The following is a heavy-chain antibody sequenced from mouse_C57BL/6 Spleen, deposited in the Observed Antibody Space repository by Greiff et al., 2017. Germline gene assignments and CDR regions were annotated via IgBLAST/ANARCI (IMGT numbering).Heavy chain of an antibody. V-gene: IGHV5-17*01. CDR3: ARLGANWALMDY. Sequence: EVKLMESGGGLVKPGGSLKLSCAASGFTFSDYGMHWVRQAPEKGLEWVAYISSGSSTIYYAATVQGRFTISRDNAKNTLFLQLTSLRSEDTAMYYCARLGANWALMDYWGQGTSVTVSS. J-gene: IGHJ4*01. D-gene: IGHD4-1*01. CDR2: ISSGSSTI. CDR1: GFTFSDYG.